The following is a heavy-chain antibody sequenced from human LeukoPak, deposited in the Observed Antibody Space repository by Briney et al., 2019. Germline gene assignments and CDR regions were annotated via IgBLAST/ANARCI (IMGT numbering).Heavy chain of an antibody. CDR1: VGSISTYY. D-gene: IGHD2-15*01. Sequence: SETLSLTCNVSVGSISTYYWSWIRQPPGKGLEWIGYIHNSGSTNNNPSLKSRVIISVDTAKNQFALKLSSETAADTAVYYCARGGSKVFDYWGQGSLVIVSS. J-gene: IGHJ4*02. CDR3: ARGGSKVFDY. V-gene: IGHV4-59*08. CDR2: IHNSGST.